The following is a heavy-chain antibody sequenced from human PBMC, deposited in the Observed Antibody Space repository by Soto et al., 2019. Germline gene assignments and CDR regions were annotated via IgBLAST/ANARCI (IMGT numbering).Heavy chain of an antibody. V-gene: IGHV1-3*05. CDR1: GYTFTTYP. Sequence: QVQLVQSGAEESKPGASVKLSCKASGYTFTTYPMHWVRQAPGQRLEWMGSINAGNGKIKYSQKFQGRVTITRDTSANTAYMELSSLRSEDTAVYYCARDRRAHTYAGDDAFDIWGQGTMVTVSS. J-gene: IGHJ3*02. CDR2: INAGNGKI. D-gene: IGHD5-18*01. CDR3: ARDRRAHTYAGDDAFDI.